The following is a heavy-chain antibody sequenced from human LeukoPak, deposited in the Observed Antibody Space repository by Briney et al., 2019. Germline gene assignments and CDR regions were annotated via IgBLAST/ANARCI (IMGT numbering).Heavy chain of an antibody. V-gene: IGHV1-2*02. CDR2: INPNSGGT. J-gene: IGHJ4*02. CDR3: VRSTRGIIILFDY. D-gene: IGHD3-10*01. Sequence: GASVKVSCKASGYTFTGYYMHWVRQAPGQGLEWMGWINPNSGGTDYAPKFQGRVTMTMDTSISTAYMELSRLRSDDTAVYYCVRSTRGIIILFDYWGQGTLVTVSS. CDR1: GYTFTGYY.